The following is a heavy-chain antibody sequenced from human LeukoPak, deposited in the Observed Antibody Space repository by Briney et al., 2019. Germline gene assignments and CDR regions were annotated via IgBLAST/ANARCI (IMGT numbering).Heavy chain of an antibody. Sequence: GGSLRLSCAASGFTFSSHTMNWVRQAPGKGLEWVSSISSTSTSIYRADSVKGRFTISRDNTKNSLYLQMDSLRAEDTAVYYCARGFRAFDFWAQGTMVTVSS. CDR3: ARGFRAFDF. V-gene: IGHV3-21*01. CDR1: GFTFSSHT. J-gene: IGHJ3*01. CDR2: ISSTSTSI.